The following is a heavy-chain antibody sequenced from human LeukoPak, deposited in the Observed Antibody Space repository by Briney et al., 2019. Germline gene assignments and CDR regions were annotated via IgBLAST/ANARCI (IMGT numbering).Heavy chain of an antibody. V-gene: IGHV3-30-3*01. J-gene: IGHJ4*02. Sequence: GGSLRLSCAASGFTFSSYAMHWVRQAPGKGLEWVAVISYDGSNKYYADSVKGRFTISRDNSKNTLYLQMNSLRAEDAAVYYCARDIGGDYGDYVLSYWGQGTLVTVSS. D-gene: IGHD4-17*01. CDR3: ARDIGGDYGDYVLSY. CDR1: GFTFSSYA. CDR2: ISYDGSNK.